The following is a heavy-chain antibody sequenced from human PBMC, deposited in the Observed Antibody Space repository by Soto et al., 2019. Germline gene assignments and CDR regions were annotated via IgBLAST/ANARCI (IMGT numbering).Heavy chain of an antibody. D-gene: IGHD3-22*01. Sequence: ASVKGSCKAAGYTLTTYYMHCVRHAPGQGLEWMGVIDPTHGSTTYAQKFQGRVTMTSDTSTNTVYMELSSLKSEDTAVYYCARVPYDTTGYYAFWGQGTLVTVS. J-gene: IGHJ4*02. CDR2: IDPTHGST. V-gene: IGHV1-46*01. CDR3: ARVPYDTTGYYAF. CDR1: GYTLTTYY.